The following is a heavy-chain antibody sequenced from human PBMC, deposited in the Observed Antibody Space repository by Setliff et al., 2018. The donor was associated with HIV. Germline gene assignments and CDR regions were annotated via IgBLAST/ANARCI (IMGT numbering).Heavy chain of an antibody. CDR2: IFYSGTT. D-gene: IGHD3-22*01. CDR3: ARFAYYSDSGGYYHH. J-gene: IGHJ4*02. V-gene: IGHV4-59*01. Sequence: PSETLSLTCTVSEGYITGYYWTWIRQPPGRGLEWIGYIFYSGTTKFNPSLKSRAAISVDSSNNQFSLKMTSVTAADTAVYYCARFAYYSDSGGYYHHWGQGALVTVS. CDR1: EGYITGYY.